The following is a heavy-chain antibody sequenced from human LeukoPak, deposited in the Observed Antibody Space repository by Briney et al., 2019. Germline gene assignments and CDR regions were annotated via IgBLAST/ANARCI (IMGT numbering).Heavy chain of an antibody. CDR3: ARATLRFLEWLLPIDY. V-gene: IGHV1-18*01. J-gene: IGHJ4*02. CDR2: ISAYNGNT. CDR1: GYTFTSYG. D-gene: IGHD3-3*01. Sequence: RASVKVSCKASGYTFTSYGISWVRQAPGQGLEWMGWISAYNGNTNYAQKLQGRVTMTTDTSTSTAYMELRSLRSDDTAVYYCARATLRFLEWLLPIDYWGQGTLVTVSS.